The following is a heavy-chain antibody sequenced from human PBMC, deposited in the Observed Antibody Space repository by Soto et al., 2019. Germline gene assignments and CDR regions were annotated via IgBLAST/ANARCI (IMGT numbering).Heavy chain of an antibody. CDR1: GGSISSYY. CDR3: ARADFWSGYYRGRFDY. Sequence: PSETLSLTCTVSGGSISSYYWSWIRQPPGKGLEWIGYIYYSGSTNYNPSLKSRVTISVDTSKNQFSLKLSSVTAADTAVYYCARADFWSGYYRGRFDYWGQGTLVTVSS. V-gene: IGHV4-59*12. J-gene: IGHJ4*02. CDR2: IYYSGST. D-gene: IGHD3-3*01.